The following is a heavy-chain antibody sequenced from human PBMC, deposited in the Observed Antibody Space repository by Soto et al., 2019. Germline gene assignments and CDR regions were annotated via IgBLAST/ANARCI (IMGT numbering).Heavy chain of an antibody. CDR2: IDPSDSYS. V-gene: IGHV5-10-1*01. D-gene: IGHD3-10*01. CDR1: GYSFSSYW. Sequence: GESLKISCKASGYSFSSYWISWVRQMPGKGLEWMGRIDPSDSYSKYSPSFQGHVTMSADKSINTAFLQWSSLKASDTAMYYCARWLRSSGSYLDYWGQGTLVTVSS. J-gene: IGHJ4*02. CDR3: ARWLRSSGSYLDY.